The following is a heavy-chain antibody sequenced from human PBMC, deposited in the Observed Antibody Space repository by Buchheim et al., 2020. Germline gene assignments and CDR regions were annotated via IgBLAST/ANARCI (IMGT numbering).Heavy chain of an antibody. CDR1: GDSVSSNRYI. V-gene: IGHV6-1*01. J-gene: IGHJ4*01. D-gene: IGHD4-17*01. Sequence: QVQLQQSGPGLVKPSQTLSVTCAISGDSVSSNRYIWNWIRQSPSRGLEWLGRTYYRSNWYFDYAVSVNSRITIIRDTSKNQVSLQLNSVTPDDTAVYYCARDGHGDYGPDWWGQGTL. CDR3: ARDGHGDYGPDW. CDR2: TYYRSNWYF.